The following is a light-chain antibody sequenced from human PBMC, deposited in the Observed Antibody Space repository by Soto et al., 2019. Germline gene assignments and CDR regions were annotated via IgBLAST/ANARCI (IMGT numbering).Light chain of an antibody. CDR3: QQSYSTPRT. J-gene: IGKJ4*01. CDR1: QSINFY. V-gene: IGKV1-39*01. Sequence: DIQMTQSPSSLSASVGDRVTITCRASQSINFYLNWFQQKPGKAPKPLIYGASSLQSGVPSRFSGSGSGTDFTLTISSLQPEDIATYSCQQSYSTPRTFGGGTKVEIK. CDR2: GAS.